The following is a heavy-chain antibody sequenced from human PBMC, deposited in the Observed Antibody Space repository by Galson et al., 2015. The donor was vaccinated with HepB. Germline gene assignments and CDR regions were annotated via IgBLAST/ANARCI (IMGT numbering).Heavy chain of an antibody. Sequence: SVKVSCKASGGTFSSYTISWVRQAPGQGLEWMGRIIPILGIANYAQKFQGRVTITADKSTSTAYMELSSLRSEDTAVYYCARGETGSSPYFYYYMDVWGKGTTVTVSS. D-gene: IGHD6-13*01. CDR1: GGTFSSYT. CDR2: IIPILGIA. J-gene: IGHJ6*03. CDR3: ARGETGSSPYFYYYMDV. V-gene: IGHV1-69*02.